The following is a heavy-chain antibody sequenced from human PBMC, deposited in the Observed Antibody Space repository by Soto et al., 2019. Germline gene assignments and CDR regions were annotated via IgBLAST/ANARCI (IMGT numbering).Heavy chain of an antibody. CDR2: INHSGST. D-gene: IGHD7-27*01. V-gene: IGHV4-34*01. J-gene: IGHJ4*02. Sequence: QVQLQQWGAGLLKPSETLSLTCAAYGGSFSGYYWSWIRQPPGKGLEGIGEINHSGSTNYNPSLKSRVTISVDTSKNQFSLKLSSVTAADTAVYYCARGWGRIFDYWGQGTLVTVSS. CDR1: GGSFSGYY. CDR3: ARGWGRIFDY.